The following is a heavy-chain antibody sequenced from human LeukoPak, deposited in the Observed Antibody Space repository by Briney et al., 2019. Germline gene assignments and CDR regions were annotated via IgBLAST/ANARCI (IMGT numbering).Heavy chain of an antibody. D-gene: IGHD3-22*01. J-gene: IGHJ3*02. Sequence: GGSLRLSCVASGFVFSSYTMNWVRQAPGKGLEWVSHISGSSSIIYYADSVKGRFTISRDNAKNSLYLQMNSLRAEDTAVYYCARARPYYYDSSGYYILGAFDIWGRGTMVTVSS. CDR2: ISGSSSII. CDR1: GFVFSSYT. CDR3: ARARPYYYDSSGYYILGAFDI. V-gene: IGHV3-48*01.